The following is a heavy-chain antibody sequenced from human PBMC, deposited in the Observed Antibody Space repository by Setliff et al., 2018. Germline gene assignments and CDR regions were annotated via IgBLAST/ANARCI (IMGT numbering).Heavy chain of an antibody. V-gene: IGHV4-4*08. CDR3: ARSRGYKHDSSGYYYDHYYYYYMDV. CDR2: VYTSGST. J-gene: IGHJ6*03. Sequence: SETLSLTCTVSGGSVSSYYWSWIRQPPGKGLEWIGYVYTSGSTNYNPSLKSRVTISVDTSKNQFSLKLSSVTAADTAVYYCARSRGYKHDSSGYYYDHYYYYYMDVWGKGTPVTVSS. CDR1: GGSVSSYY. D-gene: IGHD3-22*01.